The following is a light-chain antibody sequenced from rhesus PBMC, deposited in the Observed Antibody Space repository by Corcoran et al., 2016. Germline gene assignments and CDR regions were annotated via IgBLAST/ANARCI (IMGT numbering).Light chain of an antibody. J-gene: IGKJ4*01. CDR2: AAS. CDR3: QQYYDNPLT. Sequence: DIQMTQSPSALSASVGDRVTISCRASQNIYSNLAWYQQKPGKAPKLLIYAASSVKTGIPSLVSGSGSGTDCTLTISSLQPEDSAAYYCQQYYDNPLTFGGGTKVELK. CDR1: QNIYSN. V-gene: IGKV1S12*01.